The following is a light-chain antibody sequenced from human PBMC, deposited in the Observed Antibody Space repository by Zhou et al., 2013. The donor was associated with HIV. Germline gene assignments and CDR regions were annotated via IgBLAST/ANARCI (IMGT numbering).Light chain of an antibody. Sequence: EIVLTQSPGTLSLSPGERATLSCRASQSVSSSYLAWYQQKPGQAPRLLIYGASSRATGIPDRFSGSGSGTDFTLTISRLEPEDFAMYYCQQYGSSPWTFGQGTQVEMK. J-gene: IGKJ1*01. CDR2: GAS. V-gene: IGKV3-20*01. CDR3: QQYGSSPWT. CDR1: QSVSSSY.